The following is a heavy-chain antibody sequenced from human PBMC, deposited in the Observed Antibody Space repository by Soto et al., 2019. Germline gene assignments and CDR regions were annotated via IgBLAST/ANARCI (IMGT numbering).Heavy chain of an antibody. V-gene: IGHV3-15*07. J-gene: IGHJ4*02. CDR3: TTGATWHHEWKC. Sequence: EVQLVESGGGLVKPGGSLRLSCAASGFTFTNAWMNWVRQAPGKGLEWVGRIKTKTEGETRDYAAPVKGRFIISRDDSNNTLYLQMNSLKIEDTAVYFCTTGATWHHEWKCWGQGTPVTVSS. D-gene: IGHD3-3*01. CDR1: GFTFTNAW. CDR2: IKTKTEGETR.